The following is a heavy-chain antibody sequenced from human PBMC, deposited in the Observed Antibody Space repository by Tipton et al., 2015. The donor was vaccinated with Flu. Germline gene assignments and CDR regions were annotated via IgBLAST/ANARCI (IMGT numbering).Heavy chain of an antibody. CDR1: GGSISSSSYN. D-gene: IGHD3-10*02. CDR2: IYYSGRT. CDR3: ARLSYYDVDLKNFYFED. Sequence: TLSLTCTDSGGSISSSSYNWGWIRQPPGKGLEWIASIYYSGRTYYNPSLESRVTISVGTSKNQFSLKLNSVTAADTAVYYCARLSYYDVDLKNFYFEDWGQGTLVTVSP. V-gene: IGHV4-39*01. J-gene: IGHJ4*02.